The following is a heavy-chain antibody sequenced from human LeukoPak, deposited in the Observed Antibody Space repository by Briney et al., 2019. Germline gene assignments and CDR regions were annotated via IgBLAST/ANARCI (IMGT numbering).Heavy chain of an antibody. J-gene: IGHJ4*02. CDR2: ISDRGSI. Sequence: SSETLSLTCTVSGGSISSYYWSWIRQPPGKGLEWIAYISDRGSINYNPSLKSRVTISLDTSKNQFSLKLSSVTAADTAVYYCAGHHTRNTVDFWGQGTLVTVSS. D-gene: IGHD2-8*02. CDR3: AGHHTRNTVDF. CDR1: GGSISSYY. V-gene: IGHV4-59*08.